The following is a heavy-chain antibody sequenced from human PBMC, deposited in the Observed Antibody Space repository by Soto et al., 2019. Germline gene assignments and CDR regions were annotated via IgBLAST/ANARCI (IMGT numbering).Heavy chain of an antibody. J-gene: IGHJ6*03. CDR3: ARGLKSGYYTGYYYYYMDV. Sequence: GGSLRLSCAASGFTFSSYSMNWVRQAPGKGLEWVSSISSSSSYIYYADSVKGRFTISRDNAKNSLYLQMNSLRAEDTAVYYCARGLKSGYYTGYYYYYMDVWGKGTTVTVSS. V-gene: IGHV3-21*01. D-gene: IGHD3-3*01. CDR2: ISSSSSYI. CDR1: GFTFSSYS.